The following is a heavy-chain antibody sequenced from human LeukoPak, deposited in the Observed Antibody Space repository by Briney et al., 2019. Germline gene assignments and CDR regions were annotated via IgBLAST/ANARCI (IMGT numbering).Heavy chain of an antibody. CDR3: AKDIQLST. CDR2: IGASGEST. D-gene: IGHD5-24*01. V-gene: IGHV3-23*01. Sequence: GGSLRLSCAASGFTFSVAAMTWVRQAPGKGLEWVSLIGASGESTYYADSVKGRFTISRDNSKNTLSLQMNSLRVEDTAMCFCAKDIQLSTWGLGTMVTVSS. J-gene: IGHJ3*01. CDR1: GFTFSVAA.